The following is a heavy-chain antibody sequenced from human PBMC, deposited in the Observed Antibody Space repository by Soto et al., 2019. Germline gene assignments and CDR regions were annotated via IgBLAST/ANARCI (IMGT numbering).Heavy chain of an antibody. D-gene: IGHD5-12*01. V-gene: IGHV1-2*02. CDR2: INPNSGGT. CDR1: GYTFTGYY. J-gene: IGHJ4*02. Sequence: ASVKLSCKASGYTFTGYYMHWVRQAPGQGLEWMGWINPNSGGTNYAQKFQGRVTMTRDTSISTAYMELSRLRSDDTAVYYCARVPLQVATTNYFDYWGQGTLVTVSS. CDR3: ARVPLQVATTNYFDY.